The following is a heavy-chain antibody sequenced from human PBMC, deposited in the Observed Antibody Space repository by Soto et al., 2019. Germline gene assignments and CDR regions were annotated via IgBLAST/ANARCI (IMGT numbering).Heavy chain of an antibody. CDR2: FDPEDGER. CDR1: GYTLTELS. CDR3: ATWSRELRYYYYYGMDV. J-gene: IGHJ6*02. Sequence: GASVKVSCKVSGYTLTELSMHWVRQAPGKGLEWMGGFDPEDGERISAQKFQGRVTMTEDTSTDTAYMELSSLRSEDTAVYYCATWSRELRYYYYYGMDVWGQGTTVTVSS. D-gene: IGHD1-26*01. V-gene: IGHV1-24*01.